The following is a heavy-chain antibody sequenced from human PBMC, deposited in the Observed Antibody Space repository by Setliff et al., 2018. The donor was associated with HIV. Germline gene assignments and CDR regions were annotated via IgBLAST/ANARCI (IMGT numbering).Heavy chain of an antibody. CDR3: ATGGLFGYSRAFDY. D-gene: IGHD5-18*01. Sequence: GASVKVSCKASGYTFSSNYMHWVRQAPGKGLEWMGRVDPEDGETIYAEKFQGRVTIIADTSTYTAYMDLSSLRSEDTTVYYCATGGLFGYSRAFDYWGQGTLVTVSS. V-gene: IGHV1-69-2*01. J-gene: IGHJ4*02. CDR2: VDPEDGET. CDR1: GYTFSSNY.